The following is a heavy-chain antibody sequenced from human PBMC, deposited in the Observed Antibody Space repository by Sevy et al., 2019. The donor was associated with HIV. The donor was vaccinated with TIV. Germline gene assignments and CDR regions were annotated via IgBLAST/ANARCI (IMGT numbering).Heavy chain of an antibody. D-gene: IGHD4-17*01. V-gene: IGHV3-33*01. CDR2: IWFDGSNT. CDR3: ARDLEFYDNGDYGPAFMLDY. Sequence: GGSLRLSCPASGFTFSSYGMHWVRQAPGKGLEWVALIWFDGSNTYYADSVKGRFTISRDIAKNTLHLQMNSLRGEDTAVYYCARDLEFYDNGDYGPAFMLDYWGQGTLVTVSS. J-gene: IGHJ4*02. CDR1: GFTFSSYG.